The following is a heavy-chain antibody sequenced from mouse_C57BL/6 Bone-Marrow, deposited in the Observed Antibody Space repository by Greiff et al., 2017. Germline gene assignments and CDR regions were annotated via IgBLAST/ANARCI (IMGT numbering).Heavy chain of an antibody. J-gene: IGHJ3*01. Sequence: EVKLVESGGGLVQPGGSLKLSCAASGFTFSDYGMAWVRQAPRKGPEWVAFISNLAYSIYYADTVTGRFTISRENAKNTLYLEMSSLRSEDTAMYYCARRGDRGFAYWGQGTLVTVSA. CDR3: ARRGDRGFAY. CDR1: GFTFSDYG. D-gene: IGHD3-3*01. CDR2: ISNLAYSI. V-gene: IGHV5-15*04.